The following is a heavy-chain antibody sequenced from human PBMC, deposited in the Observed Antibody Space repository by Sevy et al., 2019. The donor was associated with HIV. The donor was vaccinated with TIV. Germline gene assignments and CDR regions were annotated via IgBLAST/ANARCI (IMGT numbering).Heavy chain of an antibody. V-gene: IGHV1-46*03. D-gene: IGHD5-18*01. CDR2: INPSGGST. CDR3: VRDQGYGYGMDV. J-gene: IGHJ6*02. Sequence: ASVKVSCKASGYTFMNYYMHWVRQAPGQGLEWMGVINPSGGSTTSAQKFQGRVTMTSDTSTSTVYMELSSLRSEDTAVYYCVRDQGYGYGMDVWGHGTTVTVSS. CDR1: GYTFMNYY.